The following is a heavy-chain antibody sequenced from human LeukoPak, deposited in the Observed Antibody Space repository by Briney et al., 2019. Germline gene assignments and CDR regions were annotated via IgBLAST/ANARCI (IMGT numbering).Heavy chain of an antibody. V-gene: IGHV4-34*01. CDR1: GGSFSGYY. CDR2: INHSGST. J-gene: IGHJ4*02. Sequence: SETLSLTCAVYGGSFSGYYGSWIRQPPGKGLEWIGEINHSGSTNYNPSLKSRVTISVDTSKNQFSLKLSSVTAADTAVYYCARDLGGVRGTDYWGQGTLVTVSS. CDR3: ARDLGGVRGTDY. D-gene: IGHD3-10*01.